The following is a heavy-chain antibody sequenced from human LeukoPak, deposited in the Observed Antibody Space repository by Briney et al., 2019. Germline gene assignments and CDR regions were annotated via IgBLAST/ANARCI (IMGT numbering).Heavy chain of an antibody. CDR3: ARSLCYDTGCSFDN. CDR1: GFTFSLYS. V-gene: IGHV3-7*01. D-gene: IGHD2-15*01. J-gene: IGHJ4*02. CDR2: IAPDGSTQ. Sequence: GGSLRLSCTASGFTFSLYSMTWVRQAPGKGLEWVANIAPDGSTQNYVDSLEGRFTISRDNPKNSLYLQMHSLRAEDAAVYYCARSLCYDTGCSFDNWGQGTLVTVSS.